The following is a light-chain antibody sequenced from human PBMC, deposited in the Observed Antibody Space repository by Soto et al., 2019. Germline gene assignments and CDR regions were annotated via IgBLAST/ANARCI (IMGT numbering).Light chain of an antibody. V-gene: IGLV2-8*01. J-gene: IGLJ1*01. Sequence: QSVLTQPPSASGSFGQSVTISCTGTSSDVGGYNYVSWYQQHPGQAPKLMIYEVSERPSGVPDRFSGSKSGNTASLTVSGLQADDEADYYCSSYSGTNYHYVFGTGTKLTVL. CDR1: SSDVGGYNY. CDR2: EVS. CDR3: SSYSGTNYHYV.